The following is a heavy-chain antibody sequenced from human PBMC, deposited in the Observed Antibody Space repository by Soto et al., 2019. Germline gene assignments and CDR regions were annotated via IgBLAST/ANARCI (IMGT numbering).Heavy chain of an antibody. CDR2: ISSSSSGI. CDR3: AGGRITLRT. D-gene: IGHD3-10*01. CDR1: EFTFSSDY. J-gene: IGHJ5*02. Sequence: EVQLVESGGGSVQPGGSLRLSCAASEFTFSSDYMNWVRQAPGKGLEWISYISSSSSGIYYADSVKGGFTISRDNAKKSLYLQMKSRRNEDTAVYNCAGGRITLRTWGQGTPVTVS. V-gene: IGHV3-48*02.